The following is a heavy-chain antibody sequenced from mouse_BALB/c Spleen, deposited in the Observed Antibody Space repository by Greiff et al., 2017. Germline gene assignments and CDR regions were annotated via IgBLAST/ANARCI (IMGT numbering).Heavy chain of an antibody. CDR2: IYWDDDK. Sequence: QVTLKESGPGLLQPSQTLSLSCSFSGFSLSTSGMGVSWLRQPSGKGLEWLAHIYWDDDKRYNQSLKSRLTISKDTSRNQVFLKITSVDTADTATYYCARRAEYYGNSFAYWGQGTLVTVSA. V-gene: IGHV8-12*01. D-gene: IGHD2-1*01. CDR1: GFSLSTSGMG. CDR3: ARRAEYYGNSFAY. J-gene: IGHJ3*01.